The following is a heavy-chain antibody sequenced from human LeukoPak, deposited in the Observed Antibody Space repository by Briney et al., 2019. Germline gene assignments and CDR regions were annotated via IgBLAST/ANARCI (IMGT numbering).Heavy chain of an antibody. J-gene: IGHJ4*02. CDR3: ATGYCSGDGCRKDY. CDR1: GFTFSSYT. CDR2: ISGGGSNI. V-gene: IGHV3-23*01. D-gene: IGHD2-15*01. Sequence: GGSLRLSCATSGFTFSSYTMNWVGQAPGKELEWVSSISGGGSNIYYADSVQGRFTISRDNSKSTIFLQMNSLRAEDTAVYYCATGYCSGDGCRKDYWGQGTLVTVSS.